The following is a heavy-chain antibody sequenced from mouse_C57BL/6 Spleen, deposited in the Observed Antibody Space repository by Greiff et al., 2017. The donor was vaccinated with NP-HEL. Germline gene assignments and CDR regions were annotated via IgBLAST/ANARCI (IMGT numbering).Heavy chain of an antibody. Sequence: EVHLVESGGGLVKPGGSLKLSCAASGFTFSSYAMSWVRQTPEKRLEWVATISDGGSYTYYPDNVKGRFTISRDNAKNNLYLQMSHLKSEDTAMYYCARDLYYGSSHWYFDVWGTGTTVTVSS. CDR2: ISDGGSYT. CDR3: ARDLYYGSSHWYFDV. CDR1: GFTFSSYA. J-gene: IGHJ1*03. V-gene: IGHV5-4*01. D-gene: IGHD1-1*01.